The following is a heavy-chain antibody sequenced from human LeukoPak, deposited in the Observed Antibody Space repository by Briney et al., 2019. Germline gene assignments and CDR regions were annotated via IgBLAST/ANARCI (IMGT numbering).Heavy chain of an antibody. CDR3: ARGQWLDNY. D-gene: IGHD6-19*01. V-gene: IGHV4-34*01. Sequence: PSETLSLTCAVYGASFSGFHWSWTRQPPGKGLGWIGEINHSGSTNYNPSLKSRVTISVDTSKNQFSLKLSSVTAADTAVYYCARGQWLDNYWGQGTLVTVSS. CDR1: GASFSGFH. J-gene: IGHJ4*02. CDR2: INHSGST.